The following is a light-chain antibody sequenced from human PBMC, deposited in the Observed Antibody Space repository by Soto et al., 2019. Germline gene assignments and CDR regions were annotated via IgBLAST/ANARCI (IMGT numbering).Light chain of an antibody. V-gene: IGKV3-11*01. J-gene: IGKJ1*01. CDR1: QSVSSY. CDR2: GAS. CDR3: QQRRNWPRT. Sequence: EIVLTQSPGTRALSPGERATLSCSASQSVSSYLAWYQQKPGQAPRILIYGASNRATGIPARFSGSGSGTDFPLTISSLEPEYFADYYCQQRRNWPRTFGKGTKEEIK.